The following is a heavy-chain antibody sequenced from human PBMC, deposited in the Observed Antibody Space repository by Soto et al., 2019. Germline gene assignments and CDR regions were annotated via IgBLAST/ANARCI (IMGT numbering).Heavy chain of an antibody. CDR3: ATDCTNGVCYSDIDY. V-gene: IGHV1-46*03. CDR1: GYTFTSYY. CDR2: INPSGGST. J-gene: IGHJ4*02. Sequence: ASVKVSCKASGYTFTSYYMHWVRQAPGQGLEWMGIINPSGGSTSYAQKFQGRVTMTRDTSTSTVYMELSSLRSEDTAVYYCATDCTNGVCYSDIDYWGQGTLVTVSS. D-gene: IGHD2-8*01.